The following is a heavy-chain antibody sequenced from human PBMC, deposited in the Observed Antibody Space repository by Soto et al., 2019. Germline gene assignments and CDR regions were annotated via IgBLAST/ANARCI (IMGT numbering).Heavy chain of an antibody. V-gene: IGHV3-23*01. CDR1: GFTFSSYA. CDR3: AREEWELLYMYYYGMDV. J-gene: IGHJ6*02. CDR2: ISGSGGST. D-gene: IGHD1-26*01. Sequence: EVQLLESGGGLVQPGGSLRLSCAASGFTFSSYAMSWVRQAPGKGLEWVSAISGSGGSTYYADSVKGRFTISRDNSKNTLYLQMNSLRAEDTAVYYCAREEWELLYMYYYGMDVWGQGTTVTVSS.